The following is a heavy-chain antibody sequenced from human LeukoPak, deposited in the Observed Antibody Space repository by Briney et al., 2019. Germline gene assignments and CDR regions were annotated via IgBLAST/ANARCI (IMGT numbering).Heavy chain of an antibody. CDR1: GFTFSTYG. J-gene: IGHJ6*02. Sequence: GGSLRLSCEASGFTFSTYGMHWVRQAPGKGLEGVAVIWYDGSNKNYADSVKGRFTISRDNSNNTLYLQMNSLRAEDTAVYYCARGGRTTWHGMDVWGQGTTVTVSS. D-gene: IGHD4-17*01. CDR3: ARGGRTTWHGMDV. CDR2: IWYDGSNK. V-gene: IGHV3-33*01.